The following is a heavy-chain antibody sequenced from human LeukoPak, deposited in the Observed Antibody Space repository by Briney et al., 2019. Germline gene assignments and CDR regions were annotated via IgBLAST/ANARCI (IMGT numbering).Heavy chain of an antibody. CDR1: GFTFSDHY. CDR2: SRNKANSYTT. J-gene: IGHJ4*02. Sequence: GGSLRLSCGASGFTFSDHYMVWVRQAPGKGLEWVGRSRNKANSYTTEYAASVKGRFTISRDGTKNSVYLQMNSLKTEDTAVYYCGNIHPSKGSGSYSEFVYCVRGTLVTVSS. D-gene: IGHD1-26*01. V-gene: IGHV3-72*01. CDR3: GNIHPSKGSGSYSEFVY.